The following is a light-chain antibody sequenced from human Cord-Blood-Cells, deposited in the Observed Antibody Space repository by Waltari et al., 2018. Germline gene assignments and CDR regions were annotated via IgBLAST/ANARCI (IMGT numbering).Light chain of an antibody. Sequence: QSALTQPASVSGSPGQSITISCTGTSSDVGSYNLVSWYQQPPGKAPKLMIYEGSKRPSGVSKRFSGSKSGNTASLTISGLQAEDEADYYCCSYAGSSTYAVFGGGTKLTVL. V-gene: IGLV2-23*01. J-gene: IGLJ2*01. CDR2: EGS. CDR3: CSYAGSSTYAV. CDR1: SSDVGSYNL.